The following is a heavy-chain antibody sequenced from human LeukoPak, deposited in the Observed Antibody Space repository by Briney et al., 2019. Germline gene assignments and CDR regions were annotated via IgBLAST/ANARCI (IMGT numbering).Heavy chain of an antibody. V-gene: IGHV4-30-2*01. CDR1: GGSISSGGYY. CDR2: IYHSGST. J-gene: IGHJ4*02. Sequence: PSETLSLTCTVSGGSISSGGYYWSWIRQPPGKGLEWIGYIYHSGSTYYNPSLKSRVTISVDRSKNQFSLKLSSVTAADTAVYYCASIYYDSSGYYLDYWGQGTLVTVSS. CDR3: ASIYYDSSGYYLDY. D-gene: IGHD3-22*01.